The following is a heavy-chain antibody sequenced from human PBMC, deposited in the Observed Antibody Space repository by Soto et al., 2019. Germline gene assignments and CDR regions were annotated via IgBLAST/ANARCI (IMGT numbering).Heavy chain of an antibody. Sequence: QVQLQESGPGLVKPSQTLSLTCTVSGGSISSGGYYWSWIRQPPGKGLEWIGYIYYSGSTYYNPSLRSRVTISVDTSKNQFSLKLSSVTAADTAVYYCARYCSSTSCYDNNWFDPWGQGTLVTVSS. CDR3: ARYCSSTSCYDNNWFDP. CDR2: IYYSGST. CDR1: GGSISSGGYY. D-gene: IGHD2-2*01. V-gene: IGHV4-31*03. J-gene: IGHJ5*02.